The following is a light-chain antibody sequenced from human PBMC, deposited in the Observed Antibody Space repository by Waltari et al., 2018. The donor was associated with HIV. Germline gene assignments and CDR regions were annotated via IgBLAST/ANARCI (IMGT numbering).Light chain of an antibody. Sequence: QSALTQPASVSGSPGQSITLSCTGTSSAIGGYNYVSCYQPHPGNAPKLMIYDVSKRTSGVSNRFSGSKSGNTASLTISGLQAEDETDYYCCSYAGSRTWVFGGGTKLTVL. J-gene: IGLJ3*02. CDR3: CSYAGSRTWV. V-gene: IGLV2-23*02. CDR2: DVS. CDR1: SSAIGGYNY.